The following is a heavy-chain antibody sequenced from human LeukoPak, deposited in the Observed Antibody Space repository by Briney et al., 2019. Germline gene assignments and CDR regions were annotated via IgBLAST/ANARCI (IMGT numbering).Heavy chain of an antibody. J-gene: IGHJ4*02. Sequence: GGSLRLSCAASGFTFSGYWMSWVRQAPGKGLEWVANIKQDGSEKYYVDSVKGRFTISRDNAKNSLYLQMNSLRAEDTAVYYCARDPINIYSSGCKVCFWGQGTLVTVSS. D-gene: IGHD6-19*01. CDR3: ARDPINIYSSGCKVCF. V-gene: IGHV3-7*01. CDR1: GFTFSGYW. CDR2: IKQDGSEK.